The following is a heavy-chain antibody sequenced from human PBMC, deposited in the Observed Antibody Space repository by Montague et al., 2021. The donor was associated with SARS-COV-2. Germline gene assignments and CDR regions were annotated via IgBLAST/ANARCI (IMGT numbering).Heavy chain of an antibody. CDR2: ISSSTNII. CDR3: AKDLVLRAARPDALDV. CDR1: GFTFSSYS. Sequence: LRLSCAASGFTFSSYSVNWVRQAPGKGLEWISYISSSTNIIYYADSVKGRFTISRDNARNSLYLQMNSLRVDDTAVYYCAKDLVLRAARPDALDVWGQGTVVTVSS. V-gene: IGHV3-48*04. J-gene: IGHJ3*01. D-gene: IGHD6-6*01.